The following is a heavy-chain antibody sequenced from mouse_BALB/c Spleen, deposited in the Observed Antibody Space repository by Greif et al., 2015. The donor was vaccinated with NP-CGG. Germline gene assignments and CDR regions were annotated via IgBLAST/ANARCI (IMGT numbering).Heavy chain of an antibody. CDR3: ARGGPLMTTAFYYYAMDY. D-gene: IGHD1-1*01. CDR1: GYTFTSYV. V-gene: IGHV1-14*01. CDR2: INPYNDGT. J-gene: IGHJ4*01. Sequence: EVQLQQSGPELVKPGASVKMSCKASGYTFTSYVMHWVKQKPGQGLEWIGYINPYNDGTKYNEKFKGKATLTSDKSSSTAYMELSSLTSEDSAVYYCARGGPLMTTAFYYYAMDYWGQGTSVTVSS.